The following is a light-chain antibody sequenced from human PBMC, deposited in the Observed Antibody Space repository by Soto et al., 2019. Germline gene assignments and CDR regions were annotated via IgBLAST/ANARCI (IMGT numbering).Light chain of an antibody. Sequence: QSALTQPTSVSGSPGQSITISCTGTSSDVGGYNYVSWYQQHPGKVPKVMIFEVSNRPSGISHRFSGSKSGNTASLTISGLQAEDEADYYCQSYDSSLNDVVFGGGTQLTVL. CDR1: SSDVGGYNY. CDR2: EVS. CDR3: QSYDSSLNDVV. V-gene: IGLV2-14*01. J-gene: IGLJ2*01.